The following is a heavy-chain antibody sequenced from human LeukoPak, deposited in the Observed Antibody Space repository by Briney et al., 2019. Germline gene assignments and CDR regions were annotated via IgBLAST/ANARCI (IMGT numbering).Heavy chain of an antibody. D-gene: IGHD3-22*01. Sequence: ASVKVSCKASGYSFTGYYIHWVRQAPRQGVEWMGWINPNSGGTNYAQKFQGGVTMTRDTSISTAYMELSRLRSDDTAVYYCARVDYYERCPPFDYWGQGTLVTVSS. J-gene: IGHJ4*02. CDR3: ARVDYYERCPPFDY. V-gene: IGHV1-2*02. CDR1: GYSFTGYY. CDR2: INPNSGGT.